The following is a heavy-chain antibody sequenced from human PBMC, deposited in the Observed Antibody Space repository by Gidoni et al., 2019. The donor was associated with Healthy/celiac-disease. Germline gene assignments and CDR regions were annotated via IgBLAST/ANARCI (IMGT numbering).Heavy chain of an antibody. J-gene: IGHJ6*03. CDR2: ISSSSSTI. CDR3: ARVSDDILTGYYKGDYYYYMDV. D-gene: IGHD3-9*01. CDR1: GFTFSSYS. V-gene: IGHV3-48*01. Sequence: EVQLVESGGGLVQPGGSLRLSCAASGFTFSSYSMNWFRQAPGKGLEWVSYISSSSSTIYYADSVKGRFTISRDNAKNSLYLQMNSLRAEDTAVYYCARVSDDILTGYYKGDYYYYMDVWGKGTTVTVSS.